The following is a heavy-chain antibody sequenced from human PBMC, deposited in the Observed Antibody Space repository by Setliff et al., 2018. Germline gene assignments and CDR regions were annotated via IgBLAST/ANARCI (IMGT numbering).Heavy chain of an antibody. V-gene: IGHV3-48*03. Sequence: GGSLRLSCAASGFTFSSYEMNWVRQAPGKGLEWVSYISSSGSTIYYADSVKGRFTISRDNSKNTLYLQMNSLRAEDTAVYYCARDHAYGSRFYYYYYNMDVWGQGTTVTVSS. J-gene: IGHJ6*02. CDR3: ARDHAYGSRFYYYYYNMDV. CDR2: ISSSGSTI. D-gene: IGHD3-10*01. CDR1: GFTFSSYE.